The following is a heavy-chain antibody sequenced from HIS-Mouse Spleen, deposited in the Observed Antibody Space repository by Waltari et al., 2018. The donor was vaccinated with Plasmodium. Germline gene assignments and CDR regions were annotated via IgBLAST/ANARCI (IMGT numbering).Heavy chain of an antibody. D-gene: IGHD1-26*01. CDR3: ARRGGSYYYFDY. Sequence: QLQLQESGPGLVKPSETLSLTCTVSGGSISSSSYYWGWIRQPPGKGLEWIGSIYYSGGTYYNPSLKIRVTISVDTSKNQFSRKLSAVTAADTAVYYCARRGGSYYYFDYWGQGTLVTVSS. J-gene: IGHJ4*02. CDR1: GGSISSSSYY. CDR2: IYYSGGT. V-gene: IGHV4-39*01.